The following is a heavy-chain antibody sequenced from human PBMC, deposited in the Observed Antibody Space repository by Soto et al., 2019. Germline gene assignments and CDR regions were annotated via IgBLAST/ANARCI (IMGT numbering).Heavy chain of an antibody. D-gene: IGHD1-26*01. J-gene: IGHJ4*02. CDR3: ARDKHKGAPDDLDS. CDR1: GFTFSANA. CDR2: IAYDGTIK. V-gene: IGHV3-30-3*01. Sequence: QEQLVESGGDVVQPGRSLTLSCAASGFTFSANAMHWVRQAPGKGLEWVAVIAYDGTIKIYRDSVKGRFTISRDDSKSTLYLQMNSLRPEDTAVYYCARDKHKGAPDDLDSWGQGTLVTVSS.